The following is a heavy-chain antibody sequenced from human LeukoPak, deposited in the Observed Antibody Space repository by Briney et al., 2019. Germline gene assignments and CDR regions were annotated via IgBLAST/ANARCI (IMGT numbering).Heavy chain of an antibody. D-gene: IGHD1-14*01. V-gene: IGHV4-59*01. J-gene: IGHJ3*02. CDR3: ARETAPYDAFDI. CDR1: GGSISSYY. CDR2: IYYSGST. Sequence: SETLSLTCTVSGGSISSYYWSWIRQPPGKGLEWIGYIYYSGSTNYNPSLKSRVTISVDTSKNQFSLKLSSVTAADTAVYYCARETAPYDAFDIWGQGTMVTVSS.